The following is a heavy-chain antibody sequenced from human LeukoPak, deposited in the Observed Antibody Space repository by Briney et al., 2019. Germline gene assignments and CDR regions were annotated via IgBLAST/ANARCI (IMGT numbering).Heavy chain of an antibody. CDR1: GGSFSGYY. D-gene: IGHD6-19*01. J-gene: IGHJ4*02. V-gene: IGHV4-34*01. Sequence: SETLSLTCAVYGGSFSGYYWSWIRQPPGKGLEWIGEINHSGSTNYNPFLKSRVTISVDTSKNQFSLKLSSVAAADTAVYYCARFGSGWYYFDYWRQGTLATVSS. CDR3: ARFGSGWYYFDY. CDR2: INHSGST.